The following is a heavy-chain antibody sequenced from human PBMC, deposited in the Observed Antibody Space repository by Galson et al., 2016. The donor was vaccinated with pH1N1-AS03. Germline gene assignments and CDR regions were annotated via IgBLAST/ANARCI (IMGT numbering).Heavy chain of an antibody. CDR2: ISSSGDSI. Sequence: SLRLSCAASGLTFSDYYMTWIRQAAGKGLEWVSYISSSGDSIYYADSVKGRFTISRDNAKNSLYLQMNSLRAEDTAVYYCARVSGWLNFDYWGQGTLVTVSS. CDR1: GLTFSDYY. D-gene: IGHD6-19*01. V-gene: IGHV3-11*01. CDR3: ARVSGWLNFDY. J-gene: IGHJ4*02.